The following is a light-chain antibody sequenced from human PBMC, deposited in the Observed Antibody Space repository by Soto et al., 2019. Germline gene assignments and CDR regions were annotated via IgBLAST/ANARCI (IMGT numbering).Light chain of an antibody. V-gene: IGKV3-15*01. CDR1: PGVSTN. Sequence: HFLATLSVSTGERATLSCMASPGVSTNVAWYQQKLGQAPRLLIYGASRRATGFPARFSGSGSGTEFTLTISRLEPEDFATYYCQQSETSSGTFGPGTKVDIK. CDR3: QQSETSSGT. J-gene: IGKJ1*01. CDR2: GAS.